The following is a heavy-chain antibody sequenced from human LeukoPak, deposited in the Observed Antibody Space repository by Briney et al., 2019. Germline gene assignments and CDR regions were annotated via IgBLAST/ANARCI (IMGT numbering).Heavy chain of an antibody. V-gene: IGHV3-21*01. J-gene: IGHJ1*01. Sequence: GGSLRLSCAASGFTFSSYSMNWVRQAPGKGLEWVSSISSSSSYIYYADSVKGRFTISRDNAKNSLYLQMNSLRAEDTAVYYCARDRVAVAGTITEYFQHWGQGTLVTVSS. CDR1: GFTFSSYS. CDR2: ISSSSSYI. D-gene: IGHD6-19*01. CDR3: ARDRVAVAGTITEYFQH.